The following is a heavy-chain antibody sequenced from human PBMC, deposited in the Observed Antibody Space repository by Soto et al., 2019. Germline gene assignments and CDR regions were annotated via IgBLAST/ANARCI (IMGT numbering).Heavy chain of an antibody. CDR2: IIPIFGTA. V-gene: IGHV1-69*13. CDR1: GGTFSSYA. Sequence: AASVKVSCKASGGTFSSYAISWVRQAPGQGLEWMGGIIPIFGTANYAQKFQGRVTITADESTSTAYMELSSLRSEDTAVYYCATEAHGSGSYSQDYYYYGMDVWGQGTTVTVSS. J-gene: IGHJ6*02. CDR3: ATEAHGSGSYSQDYYYYGMDV. D-gene: IGHD3-10*01.